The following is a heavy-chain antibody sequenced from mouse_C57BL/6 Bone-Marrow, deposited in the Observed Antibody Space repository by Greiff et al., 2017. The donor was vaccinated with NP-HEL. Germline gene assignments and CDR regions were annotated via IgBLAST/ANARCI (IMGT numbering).Heavy chain of an antibody. V-gene: IGHV5-17*01. CDR2: ISSGSSTI. CDR1: GFTFSDYG. Sequence: EVHLVESGGGLVKPGGSLKLSCAASGFTFSDYGMHWVRQAPEKGLEGVAYISSGSSTIYYADTVKGRFTISRDNAKNTLCLQMTSLRAEDTAMYYCARMRYYYGGFAYWGQGTLVTVSA. CDR3: ARMRYYYGGFAY. D-gene: IGHD1-1*01. J-gene: IGHJ3*01.